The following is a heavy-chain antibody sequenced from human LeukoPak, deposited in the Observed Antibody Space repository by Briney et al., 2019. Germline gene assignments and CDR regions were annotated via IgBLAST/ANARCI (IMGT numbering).Heavy chain of an antibody. CDR1: GFTFSSYA. CDR2: ISSSGSTI. CDR3: ARDHGYGDSEVDY. Sequence: GGSLRLSCAASGFTFSSYAMHWVRQAPGKGLEWVSYISSSGSTIYYADSVKGRFTISRNNAKNSLYLQMNSLRAEDTAVYYCARDHGYGDSEVDYWGQGTLVTVSS. J-gene: IGHJ4*02. V-gene: IGHV3-48*04. D-gene: IGHD4-17*01.